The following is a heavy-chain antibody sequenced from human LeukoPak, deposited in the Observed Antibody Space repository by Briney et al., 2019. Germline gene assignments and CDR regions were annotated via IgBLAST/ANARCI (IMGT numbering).Heavy chain of an antibody. CDR2: IYSGGST. V-gene: IGHV3-53*01. D-gene: IGHD6-19*01. CDR1: GFTVSYNY. CDR3: AKMVHTEQWLVLFDY. Sequence: GGSLRLSCAASGFTVSYNYMSWVRQAPGKGLEWVSVIYSGGSTYYADSVEGRFTISRDNSKNTLYLQMNSLRAEDTAVYYCAKMVHTEQWLVLFDYWGQGTLVTVSS. J-gene: IGHJ4*02.